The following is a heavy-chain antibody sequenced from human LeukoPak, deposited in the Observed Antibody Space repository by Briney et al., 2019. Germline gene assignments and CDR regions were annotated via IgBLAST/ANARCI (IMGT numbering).Heavy chain of an antibody. V-gene: IGHV5-51*01. J-gene: IGHJ4*02. CDR2: IYPGDSDS. Sequence: GESLKISCKGSGYSFTNYWIGWVRQMPGKGLEWMGTIYPGDSDSRNSPSFQAPVSISADNSITTAYLQWSSLKASDTAMYYCARLSVIAADGTHYFDYWGQGTLVTVSS. D-gene: IGHD6-13*01. CDR3: ARLSVIAADGTHYFDY. CDR1: GYSFTNYW.